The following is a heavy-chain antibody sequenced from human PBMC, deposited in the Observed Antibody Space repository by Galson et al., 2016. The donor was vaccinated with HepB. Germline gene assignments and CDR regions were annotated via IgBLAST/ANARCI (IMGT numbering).Heavy chain of an antibody. J-gene: IGHJ6*02. D-gene: IGHD2-2*01. Sequence: SLRLSCAASGFTFSDYYLSWIRQAPGKGLERVSHISASGTATYNADSVKGRFTISRDNAQNSLYLQMDGLRAEDTAVYFCARAGYCSPTSCQFYYYGVDVWGQGTTVTVSS. CDR1: GFTFSDYY. CDR3: ARAGYCSPTSCQFYYYGVDV. CDR2: ISASGTAT. V-gene: IGHV3-11*01.